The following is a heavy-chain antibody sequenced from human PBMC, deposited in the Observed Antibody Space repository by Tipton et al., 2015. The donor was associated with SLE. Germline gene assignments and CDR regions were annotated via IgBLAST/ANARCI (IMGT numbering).Heavy chain of an antibody. CDR2: IYYSGST. D-gene: IGHD4/OR15-4a*01. CDR3: TRGGRGDGANPFDP. CDR1: GGSISSYY. J-gene: IGHJ5*02. V-gene: IGHV4-59*12. Sequence: TLSLTCTVSGGSISSYYWSWIRQPPGKGLEWIGYIYYSGSTNYNPSLKSRVTISADTSKNQFSLKLTSVTIADTAVYYCTRGGRGDGANPFDPWGQGTLVTVSS.